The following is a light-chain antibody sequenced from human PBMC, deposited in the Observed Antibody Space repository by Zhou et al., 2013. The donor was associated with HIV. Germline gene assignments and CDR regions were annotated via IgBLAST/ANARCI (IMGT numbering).Light chain of an antibody. V-gene: IGKV3-20*01. CDR2: GAS. CDR1: QSVSSSY. J-gene: IGKJ4*01. Sequence: EIVLTQSPGTLSLSPGERATLSCRASQSVSSSYLAWYQQKPGQAPRLLIYGASSRATGIPDRFSGSGSGTDFTLSISGLEPEDFAVYFCQQYGSSTSFGGGTKVEIK. CDR3: QQYGSSTS.